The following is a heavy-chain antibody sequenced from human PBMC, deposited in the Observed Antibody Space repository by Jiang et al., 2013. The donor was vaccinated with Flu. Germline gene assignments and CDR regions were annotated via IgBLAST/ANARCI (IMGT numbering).Heavy chain of an antibody. D-gene: IGHD2-15*01. J-gene: IGHJ4*02. CDR3: ARLREGGPSDPGDYFDY. CDR1: GGSISSSSYY. V-gene: IGHV4-39*01. CDR2: IYYSGST. Sequence: GSGLVKPSETLSLTCTVSGGSISSSSYYWGWIRQPPGKGLEWIGSIYYSGSTYYNPSLKSRVTISVDTSKNQFSLKLSSVTAADTAVYYCARLREGGPSDPGDYFDYWGQGTLVTVSS.